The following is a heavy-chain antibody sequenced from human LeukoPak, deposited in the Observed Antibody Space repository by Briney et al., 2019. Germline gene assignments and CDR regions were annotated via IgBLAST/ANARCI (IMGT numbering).Heavy chain of an antibody. CDR1: GFTFISYW. Sequence: PGGSLRLSCAASGFTFISYWMSWVRQAPGKGLEWVANIKQDGSEKYYVDSVKGRFTISRDNAKNSLYLQMNSLRAEDTAVYYCARVSGGSPSRNDAFDIWGQGTMVTVSS. CDR3: ARVSGGSPSRNDAFDI. D-gene: IGHD2-15*01. CDR2: IKQDGSEK. V-gene: IGHV3-7*04. J-gene: IGHJ3*02.